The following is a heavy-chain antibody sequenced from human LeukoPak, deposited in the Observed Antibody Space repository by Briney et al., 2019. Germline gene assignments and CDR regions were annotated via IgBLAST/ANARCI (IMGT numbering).Heavy chain of an antibody. J-gene: IGHJ4*02. CDR3: ARDGGRNFDH. Sequence: GGSLRLSCAASGFTFDDYGMSWVRQAPGKGLEWVSGINWNGGSTGYADSVKGRFTISRDNAKNSLFLQMDSLRVEDTAVYYCARDGGRNFDHWGQGTLVTVSS. CDR2: INWNGGST. V-gene: IGHV3-20*04. CDR1: GFTFDDYG.